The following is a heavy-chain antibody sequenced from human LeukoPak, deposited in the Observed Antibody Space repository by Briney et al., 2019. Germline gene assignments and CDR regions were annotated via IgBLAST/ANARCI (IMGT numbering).Heavy chain of an antibody. J-gene: IGHJ6*02. CDR2: ISWNSGSI. CDR3: AKDPSTGTTDYYYGMDV. Sequence: PGRSLRLSCAASGFTFDDYAMHWVRQAPGKGLEWVSGISWNSGSIGYADSVKGRFTISRDNAKNSLYLQMNSLRAEDTALYYCAKDPSTGTTDYYYGMDVWGQGTTVTVPS. D-gene: IGHD1-1*01. CDR1: GFTFDDYA. V-gene: IGHV3-9*01.